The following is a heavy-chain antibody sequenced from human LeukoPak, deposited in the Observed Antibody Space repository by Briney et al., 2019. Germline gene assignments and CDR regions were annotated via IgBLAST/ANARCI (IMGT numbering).Heavy chain of an antibody. V-gene: IGHV4-59*01. Sequence: SETLSLTCTVSGGSISIYYWSWLRQPPGKGLEWIGYIYYSGSTNYNPSLKSRVTISVDTSKNQFSLKLSSVTAADTAVYYCARVYYDYVWGSYRLAAFDIWGQGTMVTVSS. J-gene: IGHJ3*02. CDR1: GGSISIYY. CDR2: IYYSGST. D-gene: IGHD3-16*02. CDR3: ARVYYDYVWGSYRLAAFDI.